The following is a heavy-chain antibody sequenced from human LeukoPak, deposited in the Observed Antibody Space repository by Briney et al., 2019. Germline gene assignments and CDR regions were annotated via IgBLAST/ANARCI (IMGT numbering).Heavy chain of an antibody. D-gene: IGHD3-22*01. CDR2: IYTSGST. J-gene: IGHJ4*02. CDR3: ARDQGYDSSGYYVGYYFDY. V-gene: IGHV4-4*07. Sequence: SETLSLTCTVSGGSISSYYWSWIRQPAGKGLEWIGRIYTSGSTNYNPSLKSRVTMSVDTSKNQFSLKLSSVTAADTAVYYCARDQGYDSSGYYVGYYFDYWGQGTRVIVSS. CDR1: GGSISSYY.